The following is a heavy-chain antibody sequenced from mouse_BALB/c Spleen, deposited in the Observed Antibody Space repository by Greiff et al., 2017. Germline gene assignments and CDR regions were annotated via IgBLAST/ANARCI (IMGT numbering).Heavy chain of an antibody. V-gene: IGHV5-17*02. D-gene: IGHD1-1*01. CDR1: GFTFSSFG. Sequence: DVKLVESGGGLVQPGGSRKLSCAASGFTFSSFGMHWVRQAPEKGLEWVAYISSGSSTIYYADTVKGRFTISRDNPKNTLFLQMTSLRSEDTAMYYCARSPIYYYGSSAMDYWGQGTSVTVSS. J-gene: IGHJ4*01. CDR3: ARSPIYYYGSSAMDY. CDR2: ISSGSSTI.